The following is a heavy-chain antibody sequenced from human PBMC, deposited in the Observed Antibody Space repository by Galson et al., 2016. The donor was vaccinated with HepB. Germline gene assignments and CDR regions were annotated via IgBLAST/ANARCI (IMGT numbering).Heavy chain of an antibody. V-gene: IGHV1-2*02. J-gene: IGHJ3*02. D-gene: IGHD1-26*01. CDR1: GYTFTGYY. Sequence: SVKVSCKAFGYTFTGYYIHWVRQAPGQGLEWMGWINPNKGDTNYAQKFQGRVTMTLDTSIATVYMELSRLRSDDTAVYYCARRRHWEYAFDNWGQGTLVTVSS. CDR2: INPNKGDT. CDR3: ARRRHWEYAFDN.